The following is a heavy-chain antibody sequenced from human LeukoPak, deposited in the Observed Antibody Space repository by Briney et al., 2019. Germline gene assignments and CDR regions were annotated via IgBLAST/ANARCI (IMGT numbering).Heavy chain of an antibody. V-gene: IGHV3-7*04. Sequence: GGSLRLSCAASGFTFSNYWMSWVRQAPGKGLEFMANIKEAGIEKYYVDSVKGRFTISRDNDKNLVHLQMNSLRAEDTAVYYCARGGGMRSWYDFDYWGQGTLVTVSS. CDR2: IKEAGIEK. J-gene: IGHJ4*02. D-gene: IGHD6-13*01. CDR3: ARGGGMRSWYDFDY. CDR1: GFTFSNYW.